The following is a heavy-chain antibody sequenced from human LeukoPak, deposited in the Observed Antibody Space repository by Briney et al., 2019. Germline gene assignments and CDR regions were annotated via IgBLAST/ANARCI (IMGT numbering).Heavy chain of an antibody. CDR2: FDHETGKI. D-gene: IGHD1-1*01. J-gene: IGHJ4*02. CDR1: GHSLTDLS. Sequence: ASVKVSCRVSGHSLTDLSVHWVRQAPGKGLEWMGNFDHETGKIIYTQNLQGRVTLTEDTSRDTAYMELTSLTLEDTAVYYCAAFPPQYTKIWNEFWGQGTLVVVSS. CDR3: AAFPPQYTKIWNEF. V-gene: IGHV1-24*01.